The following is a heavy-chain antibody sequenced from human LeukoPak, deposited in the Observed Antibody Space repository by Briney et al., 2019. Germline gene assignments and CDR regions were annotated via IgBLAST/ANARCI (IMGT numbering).Heavy chain of an antibody. J-gene: IGHJ4*02. CDR3: AREDHSKYEY. CDR2: IKQDGSEK. D-gene: IGHD4-11*01. V-gene: IGHV3-7*01. CDR1: GFSFSSYW. Sequence: GGSLRLSCVASGFSFSSYWMSWVRQAPGKGPEWVASIKQDGSEKFYVDSVKGRFTISKDNAKNSMYLQMNSLRAEDTAVYYCAREDHSKYEYWGQGTLVTVSS.